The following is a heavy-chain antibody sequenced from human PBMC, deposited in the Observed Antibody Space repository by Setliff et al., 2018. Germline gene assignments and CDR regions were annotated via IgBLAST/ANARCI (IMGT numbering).Heavy chain of an antibody. V-gene: IGHV3-20*04. J-gene: IGHJ3*02. Sequence: GGSLRLSCAASGFTFNDYGLTWLRRVPGKGLEWVSGIDWNGGRRGHAASVKGRFNISRDNRKNLLYLEMNSLRDDDTAVYYCAREPRDKPEDIWGQGTMVTVSS. CDR3: AREPRDKPEDI. CDR2: IDWNGGRR. CDR1: GFTFNDYG.